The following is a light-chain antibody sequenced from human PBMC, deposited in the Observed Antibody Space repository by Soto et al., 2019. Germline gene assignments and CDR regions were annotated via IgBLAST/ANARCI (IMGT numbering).Light chain of an antibody. CDR3: QHYNSYSEA. Sequence: DIQMTKSPSTLSGSVGDRFTITCRASQTISSWLAWYQQKPGKAPKLLIYKASTLKSGVPSRFSGSGSGTEFTLTISSLQPDDFATYYCQHYNSYSEAVGQGNKVDIK. CDR2: KAS. J-gene: IGKJ1*01. V-gene: IGKV1-5*03. CDR1: QTISSW.